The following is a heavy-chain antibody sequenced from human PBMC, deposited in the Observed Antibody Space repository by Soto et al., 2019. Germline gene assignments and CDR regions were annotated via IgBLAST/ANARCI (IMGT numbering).Heavy chain of an antibody. J-gene: IGHJ5*02. V-gene: IGHV4-39*07. Sequence: SETLSLTCTVSGGSISSSSYYRGWRRQPPGKGLEWIWSIYYSGSTYYNPALKSRVTISVDTSKNQFSLELRSLRSDDTAVYYCARGHWSVGVVIGNNWFDPWGQGTLVTVSS. D-gene: IGHD3-3*01. CDR2: IYYSGST. CDR1: GGSISSSSYY. CDR3: ARGHWSVGVVIGNNWFDP.